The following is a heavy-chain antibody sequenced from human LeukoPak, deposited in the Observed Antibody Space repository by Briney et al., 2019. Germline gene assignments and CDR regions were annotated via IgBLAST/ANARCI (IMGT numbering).Heavy chain of an antibody. Sequence: GGSLRLSCAASEFTISDNWMSWVRQAPGKGLQWVANINQDGSETYYVDSVKGRFTISRDTAKNSLYLQMNSLRAEDTAIYYCAKDRQRNDIVVVPAALDFWGQGTLVTVSS. J-gene: IGHJ4*02. D-gene: IGHD2-2*01. V-gene: IGHV3-7*03. CDR1: EFTISDNW. CDR2: INQDGSET. CDR3: AKDRQRNDIVVVPAALDF.